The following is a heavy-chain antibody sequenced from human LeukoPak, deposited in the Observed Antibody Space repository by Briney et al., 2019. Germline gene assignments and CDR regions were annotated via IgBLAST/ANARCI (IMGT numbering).Heavy chain of an antibody. D-gene: IGHD6-19*01. CDR2: INHSGST. CDR1: GGSFSGYY. CDR3: ARGHVMMYSSGPAPSEYFDY. J-gene: IGHJ4*02. V-gene: IGHV4-34*01. Sequence: SETLSLTCAVYGGSFSGYYWSWIRQPPGKGLEWIGEINHSGSTNYNPSLKSRVTISVDTSKNRFSLKLSSVTAADTAVYYCARGHVMMYSSGPAPSEYFDYWGQGTLVTVSS.